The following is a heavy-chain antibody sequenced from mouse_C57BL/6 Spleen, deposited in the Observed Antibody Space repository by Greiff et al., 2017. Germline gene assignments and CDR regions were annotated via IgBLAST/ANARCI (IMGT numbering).Heavy chain of an antibody. J-gene: IGHJ3*01. CDR3: ASWGFAY. CDR1: GFTFSSYG. CDR2: ISSGGSYT. Sequence: EVHLVASGGDLVKPGGSLKLSCAASGFTFSSYGMSWVRQTPDKRLEWVATISSGGSYTYYPDSVKGRFPISTDNAKNTLYLQMSSLKSEYTAMYYCASWGFAYWGQGTLVTVSA. V-gene: IGHV5-6*01. D-gene: IGHD4-1*01.